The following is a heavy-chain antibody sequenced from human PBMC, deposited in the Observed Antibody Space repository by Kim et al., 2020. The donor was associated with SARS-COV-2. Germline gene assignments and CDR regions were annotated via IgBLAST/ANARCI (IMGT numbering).Heavy chain of an antibody. V-gene: IGHV4-59*01. CDR3: ARAGSAMIVGTGFDP. J-gene: IGHJ5*02. D-gene: IGHD3-22*01. Sequence: PSLESRVPISVDTSKNQFSLKLSSVTAADTAVYYCARAGSAMIVGTGFDPWGQGTLVTVSS.